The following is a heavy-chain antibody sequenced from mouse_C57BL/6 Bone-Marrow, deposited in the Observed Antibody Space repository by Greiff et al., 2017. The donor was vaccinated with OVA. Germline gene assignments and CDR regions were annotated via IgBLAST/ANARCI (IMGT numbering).Heavy chain of an antibody. CDR2: IRSKSSNYAT. CDR1: GFTFTTSA. D-gene: IGHD2-1*01. V-gene: IGHV10-3*01. J-gene: IGHJ3*01. CDR3: VRDYGNGGAY. Sequence: EVQGVESGGGLVQPKGSLKLSCAASGFTFTTSAMHWVRQAPGKGLQWVAGIRSKSSNYATYYADSVKDRFTISRDDSQSMLYLQMNNLKTEDTAMYYCVRDYGNGGAYWGQGTLVTVSA.